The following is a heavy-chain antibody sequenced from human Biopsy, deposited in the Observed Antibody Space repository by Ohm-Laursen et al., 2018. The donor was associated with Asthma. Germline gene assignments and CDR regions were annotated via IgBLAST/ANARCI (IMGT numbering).Heavy chain of an antibody. CDR2: IYYSGRT. D-gene: IGHD6-6*01. CDR3: ARAVSSSSYWYFDL. CDR1: GGYTGSSDHH. J-gene: IGHJ2*01. Sequence: SETLSLTCRVSGGYTGSSDHHWAWIRQAPGKGLEWIGSIYYSGRTYYNPSLESRVTISEDTSKNHFSLKVTSVTAADTAVYYCARAVSSSSYWYFDLWGRGDLVTVSS. V-gene: IGHV4-39*02.